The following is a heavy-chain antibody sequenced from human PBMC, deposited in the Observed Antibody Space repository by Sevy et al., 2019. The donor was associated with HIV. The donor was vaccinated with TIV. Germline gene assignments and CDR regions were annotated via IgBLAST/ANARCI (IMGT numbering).Heavy chain of an antibody. D-gene: IGHD5-12*01. CDR3: RAIYFCARTLSGYDFNYFDY. Sequence: ASVKVSCKASGYNFMDYYIHWLRQAPGNGLEWLGWINPKTGGTNLSQKFQGRLTMTTDTSTSTAYMELTRLRSGDSLTHGDRAIYFCARTLSGYDFNYFDYWGQGTLVTVSS. V-gene: IGHV1-2*02. J-gene: IGHJ4*02. CDR2: INPKTGGT. CDR1: GYNFMDYY.